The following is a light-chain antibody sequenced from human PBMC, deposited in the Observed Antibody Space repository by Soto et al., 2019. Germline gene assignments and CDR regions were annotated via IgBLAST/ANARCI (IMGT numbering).Light chain of an antibody. J-gene: IGKJ1*01. CDR1: QSLLHSNGYNY. CDR2: LVS. CDR3: MHGLHAPLT. V-gene: IGKV2-28*01. Sequence: DSVMTQSPLSLSVTPGEPASISCRSSQSLLHSNGYNYLDWYLQKPGQSPQLLIYLVSNRASGVPDRFTGRGVGNGVTLKISRVEAEDVGVYYCMHGLHAPLTFAQGTKVDIK.